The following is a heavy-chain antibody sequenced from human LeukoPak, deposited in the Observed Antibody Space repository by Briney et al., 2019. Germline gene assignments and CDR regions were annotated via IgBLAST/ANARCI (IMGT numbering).Heavy chain of an antibody. J-gene: IGHJ5*02. CDR2: ISYSGST. D-gene: IGHD6-13*01. CDR3: GRVFYSSNWDLFDP. Sequence: PSETLPLTCTVSGGSISSYYWSWIRQPPGKGLEWIGYISYSGSTNYNPSLNSRVTISVDTSKNQFSLKLTSVTAADTAVYYCGRVFYSSNWDLFDPWGQGTLVTVSS. CDR1: GGSISSYY. V-gene: IGHV4-59*01.